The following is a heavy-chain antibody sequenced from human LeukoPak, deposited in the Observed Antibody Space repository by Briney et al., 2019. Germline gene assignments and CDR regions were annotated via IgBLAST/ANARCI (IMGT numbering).Heavy chain of an antibody. CDR3: AKDRKWPPGYFDY. D-gene: IGHD5-12*01. CDR2: ISGSGGST. Sequence: GASLRLSCAASGFIFRNYAMSWVRQAPGKGLEWVSAISGSGGSTYYADSVKGRFTISRDNSKNTLYLQMNSLRAEDTAVYYCAKDRKWPPGYFDYWGQGTLVTVSS. CDR1: GFIFRNYA. V-gene: IGHV3-23*01. J-gene: IGHJ4*02.